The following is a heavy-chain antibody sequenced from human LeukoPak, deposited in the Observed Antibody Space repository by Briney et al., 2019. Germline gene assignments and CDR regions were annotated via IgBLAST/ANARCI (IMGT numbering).Heavy chain of an antibody. Sequence: SGGSLRLSCAASGFTFTYYGMHWVRQAPGKGLEWVAFIRYDGNDKYYADSVKGRFTIPRDNSKNTLYLEMNSLRAEDTAVYYCAKDLMRDRWFGESWGQGTLVTVSS. CDR1: GFTFTYYG. V-gene: IGHV3-30*02. J-gene: IGHJ5*02. CDR3: AKDLMRDRWFGES. CDR2: IRYDGNDK. D-gene: IGHD3-10*01.